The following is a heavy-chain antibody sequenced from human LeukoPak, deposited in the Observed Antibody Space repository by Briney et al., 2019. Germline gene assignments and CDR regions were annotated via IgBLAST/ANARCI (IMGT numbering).Heavy chain of an antibody. CDR3: ARQYSSLLSHFEY. J-gene: IGHJ4*02. Sequence: GGSLRLSCAASGFTVSSNYMSWVRQAPGKGLEWVSVIYSGDGTYYADSVKGRFTISRDNAKNTLYLQMNSLRAEDTAVYYCARQYSSLLSHFEYWGQGILVTVSS. CDR1: GFTVSSNY. D-gene: IGHD6-6*01. V-gene: IGHV3-53*01. CDR2: IYSGDGT.